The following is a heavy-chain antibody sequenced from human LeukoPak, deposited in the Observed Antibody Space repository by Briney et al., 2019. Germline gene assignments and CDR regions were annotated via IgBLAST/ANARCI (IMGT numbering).Heavy chain of an antibody. CDR2: ILYDGSNK. CDR3: ARGDYGGGKYYYYYYGMDV. CDR1: GFTFSSYG. J-gene: IGHJ6*02. Sequence: PGRSLRLSCAASGFTFSSYGMHWVRQAPGKGLEWVAVILYDGSNKYYADSVKGRFTISRDNSKNTLYLQMNSLRAEDTAVYYCARGDYGGGKYYYYYYGMDVWGQGTTVTVSS. D-gene: IGHD4-23*01. V-gene: IGHV3-33*01.